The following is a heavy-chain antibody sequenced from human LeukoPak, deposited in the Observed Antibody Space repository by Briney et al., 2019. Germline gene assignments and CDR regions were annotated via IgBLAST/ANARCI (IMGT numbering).Heavy chain of an antibody. CDR3: ARVKEASAFDI. V-gene: IGHV3-21*01. CDR1: GFTFSSYS. Sequence: GGSLRLSCAASGFTFSSYSMNWVRQAPGKGLEWVSSISSSSSYIYYADSVKGRFTISRDNAKNSLYLQMNSLRAEDAAVYYCARVKEASAFDIWGQGTMVTVSS. CDR2: ISSSSSYI. J-gene: IGHJ3*02. D-gene: IGHD5-12*01.